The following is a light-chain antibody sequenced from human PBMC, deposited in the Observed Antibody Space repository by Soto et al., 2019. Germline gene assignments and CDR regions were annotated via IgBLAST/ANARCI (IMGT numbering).Light chain of an antibody. V-gene: IGLV1-44*01. J-gene: IGLJ3*02. CDR1: SSNIGSNA. CDR3: AAWDDSLNGQGV. CDR2: SNN. Sequence: QSVLTQPPSASGTPGQRVTISCSGSSSNIGSNAVSWYQQLPGTAPKLLIYSNNQRPSWVPDRFSGSKSATSASLAISRLQSEDEADYYCAAWDDSLNGQGVFGGGTKLTVL.